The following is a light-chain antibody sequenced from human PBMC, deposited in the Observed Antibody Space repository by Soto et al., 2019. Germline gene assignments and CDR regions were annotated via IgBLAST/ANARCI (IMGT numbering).Light chain of an antibody. J-gene: IGKJ1*01. V-gene: IGKV3-15*01. CDR2: DAS. CDR3: QQYNNWPPAWT. CDR1: QSVSSN. Sequence: EIVMTQSPATLSVSPGERATLSCRASQSVSSNLAWHQQKPGQAPRILMYDASTRATGIPARFSGSGSETDFTLTVSSLRSEDSAVYYCQQYNNWPPAWTFGQGTKVDIK.